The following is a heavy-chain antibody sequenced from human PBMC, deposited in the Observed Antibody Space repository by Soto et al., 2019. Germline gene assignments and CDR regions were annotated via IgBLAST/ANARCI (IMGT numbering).Heavy chain of an antibody. Sequence: PGGSLRLSCAASGVTFSSYWMHWVRQAPGKGLVWVSRINSDGSFTNYADSVEGRFTISRDNAKKTLYLQMNNLRAEDTAVYYCARLNDYGGPGIGFDPWGQGTLVTVSS. CDR1: GVTFSSYW. J-gene: IGHJ5*02. V-gene: IGHV3-74*01. CDR2: INSDGSFT. CDR3: ARLNDYGGPGIGFDP. D-gene: IGHD4-17*01.